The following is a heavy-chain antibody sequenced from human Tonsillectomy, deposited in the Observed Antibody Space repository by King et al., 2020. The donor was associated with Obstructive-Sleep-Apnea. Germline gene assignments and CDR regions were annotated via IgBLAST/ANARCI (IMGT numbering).Heavy chain of an antibody. CDR2: IIYTGTT. CDR3: ARSLVLAYDV. Sequence: LQLQESGPGLVKPSETLSLTCTVSGDSIGTTSFYWGWIRQSPGKGLEWIGTIIYTGTTSYNPSLKSRLTMSVDTSKNQFSLSLRSVTAADTAVYYCARSLVLAYDVWGQGAMVTVSS. CDR1: GDSIGTTSFY. V-gene: IGHV4-39*01. J-gene: IGHJ3*01.